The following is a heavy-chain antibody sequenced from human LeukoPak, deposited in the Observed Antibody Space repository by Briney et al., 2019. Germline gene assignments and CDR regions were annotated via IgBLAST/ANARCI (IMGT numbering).Heavy chain of an antibody. Sequence: PSETLSLTCTVSGGSISRYYWSWIRQPAGKGLEWIGHIYTSGSTSYNPSLKSRVTMSVDTSKNQFSLKLTSVTAADTAVYYCARARYANAWYAFDIWGHGTMVTVSS. D-gene: IGHD2-2*01. V-gene: IGHV4-4*07. CDR3: ARARYANAWYAFDI. CDR2: IYTSGST. J-gene: IGHJ3*02. CDR1: GGSISRYY.